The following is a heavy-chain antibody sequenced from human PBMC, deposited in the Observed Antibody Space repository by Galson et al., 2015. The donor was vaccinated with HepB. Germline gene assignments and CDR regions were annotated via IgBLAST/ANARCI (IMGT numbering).Heavy chain of an antibody. CDR2: ISYDGSNK. J-gene: IGHJ4*02. CDR1: GFTFSSYG. CDR3: AKISATTGINDY. V-gene: IGHV3-30*18. D-gene: IGHD6-25*01. Sequence: SLRLSCAASGFTFSSYGMHWVRQAPGKGLEWVAVISYDGSNKYYADSVKGRFTISRDNSKNTLYLQMNSLRAEDTAVYYCAKISATTGINDYWGQGTLVTVSS.